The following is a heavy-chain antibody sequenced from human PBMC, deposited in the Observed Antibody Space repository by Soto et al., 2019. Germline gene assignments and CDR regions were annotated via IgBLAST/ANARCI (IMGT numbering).Heavy chain of an antibody. CDR2: INQSGST. CDR3: ARGRWQQLPSV. D-gene: IGHD5-12*01. V-gene: IGHV4-34*01. J-gene: IGHJ4*02. CDR1: GGSFSDYY. Sequence: LSLTCAIYGGSFSDYYWSWIRQPPGKGLEWIGEINQSGSTKYYPSLKSRVTMSVDTSKSQFSLTVSSVTAADTAVYYCARGRWQQLPSVWGQGTQVTVSS.